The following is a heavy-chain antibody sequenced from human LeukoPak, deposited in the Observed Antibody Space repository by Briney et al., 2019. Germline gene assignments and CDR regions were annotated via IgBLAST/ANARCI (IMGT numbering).Heavy chain of an antibody. V-gene: IGHV7-4-1*02. Sequence: ASVKVSCKASGYIFNTYILSWVRQAPGQGLEWVGWINTNTGSPTYAQGFTGRFVFSLDTSGSTAYLHISSLKAEDTAVYYCARNQLSLNIIDYWGQGTLVTVSS. J-gene: IGHJ4*02. CDR1: GYIFNTYI. CDR2: INTNTGSP. CDR3: ARNQLSLNIIDY. D-gene: IGHD2-15*01.